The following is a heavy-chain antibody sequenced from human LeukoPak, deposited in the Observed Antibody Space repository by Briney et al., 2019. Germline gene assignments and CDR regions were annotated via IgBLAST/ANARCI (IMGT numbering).Heavy chain of an antibody. Sequence: SVKVSCKASGGTFSSYAISWVRQAPGQGLEWMGGIIPIFGTANYAQKFQGRVTITTDESTSTAYMELSSLRSEDTAVYYCARDGGGYKSGELLDYWGQGTLVTVSS. CDR2: IIPIFGTA. CDR1: GGTFSSYA. J-gene: IGHJ4*02. CDR3: ARDGGGYKSGELLDY. D-gene: IGHD3-10*01. V-gene: IGHV1-69*05.